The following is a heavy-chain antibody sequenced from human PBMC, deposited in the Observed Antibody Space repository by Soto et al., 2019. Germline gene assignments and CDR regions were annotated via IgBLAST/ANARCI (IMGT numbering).Heavy chain of an antibody. D-gene: IGHD6-19*01. CDR3: AKARDQQWVRLPFDY. CDR2: FSATSENT. Sequence: EVQLLESGGGLVQPGGSLRLSCVGSGFFFSSYTMTWVRQAPGKGLEWVSSFSATSENTYYADSVRGRFTISRDNSKNTLFLPMISLTAEDTAMYYCAKARDQQWVRLPFDYWGQGILVIVSS. V-gene: IGHV3-23*01. CDR1: GFFFSSYT. J-gene: IGHJ4*02.